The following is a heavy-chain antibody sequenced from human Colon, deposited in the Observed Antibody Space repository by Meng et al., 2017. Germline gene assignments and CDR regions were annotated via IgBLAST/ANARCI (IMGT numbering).Heavy chain of an antibody. CDR3: ARGSGTLRHFDY. J-gene: IGHJ4*02. CDR2: VSHTGST. CDR1: VGSISNGFFL. Sequence: LVQSSQSLSLPCIVSVGSISNGFFLWSWIPQPPLKGLVWIGSVSHTGSTSYNPSIQSLVTISRDTPKNQFSLNLTSVTAADTAVYFCARGSGTLRHFDYWGQGTLVTVSS. D-gene: IGHD1-26*01. V-gene: IGHV4-31*01.